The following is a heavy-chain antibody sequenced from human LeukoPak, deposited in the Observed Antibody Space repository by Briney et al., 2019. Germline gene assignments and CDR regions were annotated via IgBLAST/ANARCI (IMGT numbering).Heavy chain of an antibody. CDR3: ARRFLPSYFDY. CDR1: GGSISSYY. D-gene: IGHD3-16*01. J-gene: IGHJ4*02. CDR2: IYYSGST. V-gene: IGHV4-59*01. Sequence: PSETLSLTCTVSGGSISSYYWSWIRQPPGKGLEWIGYIYYSGSTNYNPSLKSRVTISVDTSKNHFSLKLTSVTAADTAVYYCARRFLPSYFDYWGQGTLVTVSS.